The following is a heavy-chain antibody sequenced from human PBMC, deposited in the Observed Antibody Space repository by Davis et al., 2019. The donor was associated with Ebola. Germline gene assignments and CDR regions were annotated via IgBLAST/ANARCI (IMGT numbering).Heavy chain of an antibody. CDR2: IYPGDSDT. Sequence: GESLKISCKGSGYSFTSYWIGWVRQMPGKGLEWMGIIYPGDSDTRYSPSFQGQVTISADKSISTAYLQWSSLKASDTAMYYCARRYSNYARSYYYYYMDVWGKGTTVTVSS. CDR1: GYSFTSYW. D-gene: IGHD4-11*01. V-gene: IGHV5-51*01. J-gene: IGHJ6*03. CDR3: ARRYSNYARSYYYYYMDV.